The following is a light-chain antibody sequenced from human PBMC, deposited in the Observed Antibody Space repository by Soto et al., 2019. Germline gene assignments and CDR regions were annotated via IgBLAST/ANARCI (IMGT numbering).Light chain of an antibody. J-gene: IGKJ4*01. CDR3: QQYNSYPLT. Sequence: DIQMTQSPSTLSASVGDRVTITCRASQTISNWLAWYQQKPGKAPNLLIYKASSLETGVPSRFSGSGSGTEFTLTITSLQPDDFATYYCQQYNSYPLTVGGGTKVDIK. CDR2: KAS. CDR1: QTISNW. V-gene: IGKV1-5*03.